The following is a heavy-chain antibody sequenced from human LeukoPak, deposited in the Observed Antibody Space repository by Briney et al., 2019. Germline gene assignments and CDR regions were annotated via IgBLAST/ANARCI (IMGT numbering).Heavy chain of an antibody. J-gene: IGHJ4*02. D-gene: IGHD2-2*01. CDR2: ISGSGGST. V-gene: IGHV3-23*01. CDR3: AKDFDCSSTSCQSY. Sequence: GGSLRLSCAASGFTFSSYAMSWVRQAPGKGLEWVSAISGSGGSTYYADSVKGRFTISRDNSKNTLYLQMNSLRAEDTAVYYCAKDFDCSSTSCQSYWGQGTLVTVSS. CDR1: GFTFSSYA.